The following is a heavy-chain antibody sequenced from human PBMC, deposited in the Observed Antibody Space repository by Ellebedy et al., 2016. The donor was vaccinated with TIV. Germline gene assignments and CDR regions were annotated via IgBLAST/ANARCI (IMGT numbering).Heavy chain of an antibody. J-gene: IGHJ4*02. D-gene: IGHD2/OR15-2a*01. CDR3: VKESVTGDY. CDR2: IRYDGSYE. CDR1: GFTFSGYG. Sequence: PGGSLRLSCAASGFTFSGYGMHWVRQAPGKGLSWVAFIRYDGSYEHYADSVRGRLSISRDNSKNTLYLLINILRAEDTALYYCVKESVTGDYWGQGTLVTVSS. V-gene: IGHV3-30*02.